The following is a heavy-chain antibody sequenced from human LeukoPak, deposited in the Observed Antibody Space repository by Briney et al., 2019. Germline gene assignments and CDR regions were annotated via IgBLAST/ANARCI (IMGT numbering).Heavy chain of an antibody. V-gene: IGHV1-69*06. J-gene: IGHJ4*02. Sequence: ASVKVSCKASGGTFSSYAISWVRQAPGQGLEWMGRIIPIFGTANYAQKFQGRVTMTEDTSTDTAYMEMSSLRSEDTAVYYCATDRAVTLRAFDYWGQGTLVTVSS. CDR1: GGTFSSYA. CDR3: ATDRAVTLRAFDY. CDR2: IIPIFGTA. D-gene: IGHD4-17*01.